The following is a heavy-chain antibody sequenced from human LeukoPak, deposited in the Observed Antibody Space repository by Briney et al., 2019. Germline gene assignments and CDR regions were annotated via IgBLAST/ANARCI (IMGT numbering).Heavy chain of an antibody. CDR1: GFTFSSYW. Sequence: GGSLRLSCAASGFTFSSYWMHWVRQAPGKGLEWVSVLNSGGGTYYADSVKGRFTSSRDSSKNTLYLQMTSVRAEDTAIYYCARYCSSNSCSTPFDYWGQGTTVTVSS. CDR3: ARYCSSNSCSTPFDY. D-gene: IGHD2-2*02. J-gene: IGHJ4*02. V-gene: IGHV3-53*01. CDR2: LNSGGGT.